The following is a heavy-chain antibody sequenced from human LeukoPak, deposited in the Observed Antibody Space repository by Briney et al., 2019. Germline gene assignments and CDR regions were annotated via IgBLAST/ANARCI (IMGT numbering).Heavy chain of an antibody. J-gene: IGHJ4*02. CDR1: GFTFSTFP. D-gene: IGHD3-22*01. CDR3: ETQSITLVVVISPFDY. V-gene: IGHV3-30*02. Sequence: GGSLRLSCAASGFTFSTFPMHWVRQAPGKGLEWVALIQDDGATTNYADSVRGRFTISRDNSKSTVYLQMNSLKPYDTAVYYCETQSITLVVVISPFDYWGQGTLVTVSS. CDR2: IQDDGATT.